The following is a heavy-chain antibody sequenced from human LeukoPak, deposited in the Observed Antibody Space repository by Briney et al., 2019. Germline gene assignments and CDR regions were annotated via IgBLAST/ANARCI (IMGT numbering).Heavy chain of an antibody. D-gene: IGHD3-10*01. CDR1: GGSISSYY. CDR3: AWLSVRFDAFDI. CDR2: IYYSGST. V-gene: IGHV4-59*12. J-gene: IGHJ3*02. Sequence: SETLSLTCTVSGGSISSYYWSWIRQPPGKGLEWIGYIYYSGSTNYNPSHKSRVTISVDTSKNQFSLKPTSLTAADPAVYYCAWLSVRFDAFDIWGQGTMVTVSS.